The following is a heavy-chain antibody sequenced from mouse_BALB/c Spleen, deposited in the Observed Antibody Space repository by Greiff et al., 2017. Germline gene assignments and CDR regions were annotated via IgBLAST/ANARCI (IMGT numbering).Heavy chain of an antibody. V-gene: IGHV5-12-1*01. Sequence: DVKLVESGGGLVKPGGSLKLSCAASGFAFSSYDMSWVRQTPEKRLEWVAYISSGGGSTYYPDTVKGRFTISRDNAKNTLYLQMSSLKSEDTAMYYCAIYDEAFAYWGQGTLVTVSA. CDR2: ISSGGGST. CDR3: AIYDEAFAY. D-gene: IGHD2-12*01. J-gene: IGHJ3*01. CDR1: GFAFSSYD.